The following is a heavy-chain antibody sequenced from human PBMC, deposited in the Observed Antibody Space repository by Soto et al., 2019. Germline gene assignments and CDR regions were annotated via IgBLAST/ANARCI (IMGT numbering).Heavy chain of an antibody. CDR2: IYSGGST. Sequence: GGSLRLSCAASGFTVSSNYMSWVRQAPGKGLEWVSVIYSGGSTYYADSVKGRFTISRDNSKNTLYLQMNSLRAEDTAVYYCARDQGNMVRGVSAYGMDVWGQGTTVTVSS. CDR1: GFTVSSNY. CDR3: ARDQGNMVRGVSAYGMDV. V-gene: IGHV3-53*01. J-gene: IGHJ6*02. D-gene: IGHD3-10*01.